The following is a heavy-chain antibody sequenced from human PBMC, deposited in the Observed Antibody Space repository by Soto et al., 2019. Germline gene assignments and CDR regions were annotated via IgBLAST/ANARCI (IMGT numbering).Heavy chain of an antibody. V-gene: IGHV1-69*12. D-gene: IGHD6-19*01. CDR3: WRDVSIAVAGGRCYYYDGMDV. CDR1: GGTFSSYA. J-gene: IGHJ6*02. CDR2: IIPIFGTA. Sequence: QVQLVQSGAEVKKPGSSVKVSCKASGGTFSSYAISWVRQAPGQGLEWMGGIIPIFGTANYAQKFQGRVTITADESTITFYRELSSLRSEDKAVYYFWRDVSIAVAGGRCYYYDGMDVWGQGATVTVS.